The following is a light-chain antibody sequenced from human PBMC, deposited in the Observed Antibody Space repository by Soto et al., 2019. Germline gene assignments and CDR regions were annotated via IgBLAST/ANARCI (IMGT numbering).Light chain of an antibody. CDR2: AAS. Sequence: EIVLTQSPGTLPLSPGERATLSCRASLSVASNYLAWYQQKPGQAPRLLIYAASGRATGIPDRFSGSGSGTDFTLTITRLEPEDFAVYYCQQYGSAPWTFGQGIKVEIK. V-gene: IGKV3-20*01. J-gene: IGKJ1*01. CDR3: QQYGSAPWT. CDR1: LSVASNY.